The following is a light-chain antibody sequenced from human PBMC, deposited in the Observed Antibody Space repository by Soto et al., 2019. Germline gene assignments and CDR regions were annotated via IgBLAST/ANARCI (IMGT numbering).Light chain of an antibody. J-gene: IGKJ3*01. CDR3: QQRSNWPLMFT. CDR2: DAS. CDR1: QSVSSY. V-gene: IGKV3-11*01. Sequence: EIVLTQSPATLSLSPGERATLSCRASQSVSSYLAWYQQKPGQAPRLLIYDASNRATGIPARFSGNGSGTDFTLTISSLEPEDFAVYYCQQRSNWPLMFTFGPGTKVDIK.